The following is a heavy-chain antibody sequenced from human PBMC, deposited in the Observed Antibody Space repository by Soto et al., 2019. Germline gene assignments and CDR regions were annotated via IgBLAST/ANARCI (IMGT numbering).Heavy chain of an antibody. Sequence: QVQLQESGPGLVKPSQTLSLTCTVSGGSISSGGYYWSWIRLHPGKGLEWIGYIYYSGSTYYNPSLKSLVPMSQDTSNKQCTLTLSSVPPDDKAVYYCATHRTQLCLHASYGIDDRGEGPNLTAS. CDR1: GGSISSGGYY. D-gene: IGHD6-13*01. J-gene: IGHJ6*02. V-gene: IGHV4-31*01. CDR3: ATHRTQLCLHASYGIDD. CDR2: IYYSGST.